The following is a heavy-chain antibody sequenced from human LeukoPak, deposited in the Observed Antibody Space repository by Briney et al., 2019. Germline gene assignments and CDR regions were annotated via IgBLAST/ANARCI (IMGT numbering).Heavy chain of an antibody. CDR3: ARDALAAAGTEYYYYYMDV. V-gene: IGHV3-23*01. J-gene: IGHJ6*03. Sequence: GGSLRLSCAASGFTISTFGMNWVRQAPGKGLEWVSSISGSGGSTYYADSVKGRFTISRDNSKNTLYLQMNSLRAEDTAVYYCARDALAAAGTEYYYYYMDVWGKGTTVTISS. D-gene: IGHD6-13*01. CDR1: GFTISTFG. CDR2: ISGSGGST.